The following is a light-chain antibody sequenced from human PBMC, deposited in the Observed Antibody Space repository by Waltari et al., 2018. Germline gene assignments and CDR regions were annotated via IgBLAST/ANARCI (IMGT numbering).Light chain of an antibody. J-gene: IGKJ4*02. Sequence: DIQLTPSPSTLSSSVGDRVTITCRASQSLPRWMAWYQQKPGTAPKLLIYKASILESGVPSRFSGGGSGTEVTLTSSSVQPDDCATYYCQHYDSSSATFGRGTKVEIK. V-gene: IGKV1-5*03. CDR1: QSLPRW. CDR2: KAS. CDR3: QHYDSSSAT.